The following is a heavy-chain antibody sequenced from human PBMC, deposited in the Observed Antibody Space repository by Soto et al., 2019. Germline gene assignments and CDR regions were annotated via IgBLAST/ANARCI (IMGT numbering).Heavy chain of an antibody. V-gene: IGHV1-18*01. J-gene: IGHJ6*03. Sequence: ASVKVSCKASGYTFTSYGISWVRQAPGQGLEWMGWISAYNGNTNYAQKLQGRVTMTTDTSTSTAYMELRSLRSDDTAVYYCARVSSWDSLYYYYYMDVWGKGTTVTVSS. D-gene: IGHD6-13*01. CDR3: ARVSSWDSLYYYYYMDV. CDR1: GYTFTSYG. CDR2: ISAYNGNT.